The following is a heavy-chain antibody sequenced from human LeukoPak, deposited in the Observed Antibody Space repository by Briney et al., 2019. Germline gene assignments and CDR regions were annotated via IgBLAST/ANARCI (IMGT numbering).Heavy chain of an antibody. V-gene: IGHV4-34*01. J-gene: IGHJ4*02. CDR1: GGSFSGYY. Sequence: SETLSLTCAVYGGSFSGYYWSWIRQPPGKGLEWIGEINHSGSTNYNPSLKSRVTISVDTSKNQFSLKLSSVTAADTAVYYCARVRRVGCSSTSRSTRGYFDYWGQGTLVTVSS. D-gene: IGHD2-2*01. CDR3: ARVRRVGCSSTSRSTRGYFDY. CDR2: INHSGST.